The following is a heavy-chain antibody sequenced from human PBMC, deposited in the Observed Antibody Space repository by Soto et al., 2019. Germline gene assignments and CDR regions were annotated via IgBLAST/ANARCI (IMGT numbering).Heavy chain of an antibody. D-gene: IGHD5-12*01. CDR1: GGFLSGYY. CDR3: ARGQEGVVATH. Sequence: QVQLQQWGAGLLKPSETLSLNCAVTGGFLSGYYWSWIRQPPGKGLEWIGEVKDGGHTNYSPSLRGRVTISSDTSNNQFPLRLNSVTAADTGVYYCARGQEGVVATHWDQGSLVTVSS. V-gene: IGHV4-34*01. J-gene: IGHJ4*02. CDR2: VKDGGHT.